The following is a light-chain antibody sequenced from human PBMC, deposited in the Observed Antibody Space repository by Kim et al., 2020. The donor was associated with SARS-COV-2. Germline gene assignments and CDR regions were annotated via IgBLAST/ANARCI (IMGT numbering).Light chain of an antibody. V-gene: IGKV1-39*01. J-gene: IGKJ1*01. Sequence: ASVGDSVTITCRASQSISSYLNWYQQNLGKAPKSLIYNASSLHSGVPSRFSGSGSGTDFTLTISSVQPEDVGTYYCQQGYTTPRTFGQGTKLDIK. CDR1: QSISSY. CDR3: QQGYTTPRT. CDR2: NAS.